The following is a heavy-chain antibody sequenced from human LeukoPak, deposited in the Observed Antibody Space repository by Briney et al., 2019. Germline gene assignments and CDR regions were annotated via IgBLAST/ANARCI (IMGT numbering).Heavy chain of an antibody. CDR3: AREVRSYYGATIDY. CDR1: GGSISTYY. CDR2: IHDSGST. J-gene: IGHJ4*02. V-gene: IGHV4-59*01. D-gene: IGHD3-10*01. Sequence: SETLSLTCSVSGGSISTYYWSWIRQPPGKGLEWIGNIHDSGSTNHNPSLKSRVTISVDTSKNQFSLKLSSVTAADTAVYYCAREVRSYYGATIDYWGQGTLVTVSS.